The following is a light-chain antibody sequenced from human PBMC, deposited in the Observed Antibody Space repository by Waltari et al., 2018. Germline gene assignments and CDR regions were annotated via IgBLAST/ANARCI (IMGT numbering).Light chain of an antibody. CDR1: SSNPGAGYD. CDR2: GND. CDR3: QSYDDSLRASV. J-gene: IGLJ2*01. V-gene: IGLV1-40*01. Sequence: QSVLTQAPSVFGAPGQRVTISCPGGSSNPGAGYDVHWYQQLPGTAPKLLIYGNDNRPSGVPDRFSASKSGTSASLAITGLQADDEAIYFCQSYDDSLRASVFGGGARLTVL.